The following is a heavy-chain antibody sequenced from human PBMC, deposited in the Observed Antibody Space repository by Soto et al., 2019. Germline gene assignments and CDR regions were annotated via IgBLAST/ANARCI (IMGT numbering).Heavy chain of an antibody. V-gene: IGHV5-51*01. CDR1: GYTFTDYW. Sequence: PGESLKISCKGSGYTFTDYWIGWVRQLPGKGLEWMGIIYPGDSDTRYSPSFQGHVTITVDKSSSTAYLQWNTLKASATAMYYCARNISNPRYYYYGMDVWGQLTTVTAP. J-gene: IGHJ6*02. CDR2: IYPGDSDT. D-gene: IGHD6-13*01. CDR3: ARNISNPRYYYYGMDV.